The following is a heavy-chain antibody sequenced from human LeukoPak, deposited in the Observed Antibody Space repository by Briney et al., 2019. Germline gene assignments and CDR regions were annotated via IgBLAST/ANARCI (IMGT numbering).Heavy chain of an antibody. Sequence: SETLSLTCTVSGDSISSGSYYWSWIRQPAGEGLEWIGRIYSSGRTHYSPSLKSRVTISVDTSKNQLSLKLSSVTAADTAVYYCARGLFGEFYYYYYVDVWGKGTTVTVSS. V-gene: IGHV4-61*02. D-gene: IGHD3-10*02. J-gene: IGHJ6*03. CDR1: GDSISSGSYY. CDR3: ARGLFGEFYYYYYVDV. CDR2: IYSSGRT.